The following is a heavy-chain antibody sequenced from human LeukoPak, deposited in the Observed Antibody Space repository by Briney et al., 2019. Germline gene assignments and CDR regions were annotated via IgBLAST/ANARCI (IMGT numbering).Heavy chain of an antibody. CDR2: IKSKTDGGTT. J-gene: IGHJ4*02. D-gene: IGHD2-15*01. V-gene: IGHV3-15*01. CDR1: GFTFSNAW. CDR3: TTGSVVVVAGPLD. Sequence: GGSLRLSCAASGFTFSNAWMSWVRQAPGKGLEWVGRIKSKTDGGTTDYAAPVKGRFTISRDDSKDTLYLQMNSLKTEDTAVYYCTTGSVVVVAGPLDWGRGTLVTVSS.